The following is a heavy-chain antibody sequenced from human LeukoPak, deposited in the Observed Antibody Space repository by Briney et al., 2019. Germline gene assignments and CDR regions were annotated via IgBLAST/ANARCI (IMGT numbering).Heavy chain of an antibody. CDR1: GYTLTELS. Sequence: GASVEVSCKVSGYTLTELSMHWVRQAPGKGLEWMGGFDPEDGETIYAQKFQGRVTMTEDTSTDTAYMELSSLRSEDTAVYYCATDHSGSSGWFDPWGQGTLVTVSS. V-gene: IGHV1-24*01. CDR3: ATDHSGSSGWFDP. CDR2: FDPEDGET. D-gene: IGHD1-26*01. J-gene: IGHJ5*02.